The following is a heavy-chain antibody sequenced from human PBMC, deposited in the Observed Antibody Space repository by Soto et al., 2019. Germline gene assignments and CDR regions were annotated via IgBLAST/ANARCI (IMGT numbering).Heavy chain of an antibody. CDR2: IYYSGST. CDR3: ARAKLGSGYDY. J-gene: IGHJ4*02. CDR1: GGSISSGGYY. D-gene: IGHD3-22*01. V-gene: IGHV4-31*03. Sequence: SETLSLTCTVSGGSISSGGYYWSWIRQHPGKGLEWIGYIYYSGSTYYNPPLKSRVTISVDTSKNQFSLKLSSVTAADTAVYYCARAKLGSGYDYWGQGTLVTVSS.